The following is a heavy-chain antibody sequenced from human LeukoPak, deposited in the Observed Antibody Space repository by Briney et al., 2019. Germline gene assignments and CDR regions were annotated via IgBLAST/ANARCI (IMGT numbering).Heavy chain of an antibody. J-gene: IGHJ6*03. D-gene: IGHD3-3*01. V-gene: IGHV4-34*01. CDR2: INPSGST. CDR3: AREAVFGVVTNYMDV. CDR1: GGPFSDYY. Sequence: PSETLSLTCAVYGGPFSDYYWSWIRQPPGKGLEWIGEINPSGSTNYNPSLKSRVTISGDTSKNQFSLKLSSVTAADTAVYYCAREAVFGVVTNYMDVWGKGTTVTVSS.